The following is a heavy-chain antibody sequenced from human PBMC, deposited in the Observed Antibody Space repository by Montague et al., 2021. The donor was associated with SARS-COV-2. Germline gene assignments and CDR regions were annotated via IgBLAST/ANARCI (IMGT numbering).Heavy chain of an antibody. J-gene: IGHJ4*03. V-gene: IGHV3-7*04. CDR1: GFTSGDYP. CDR2: IKQDETTK. D-gene: IGHD4-11*01. Sequence: SLSLSCAASGFTSGDYPMPWVRQAPGKGLQWVAHIKQDETTKNYVDSVKGRFTISRDNAKNSLILQMNSLRAEDTAVYCCARARSDSTAGCFDFWGQGTLVTVSS. CDR3: ARARSDSTAGCFDF.